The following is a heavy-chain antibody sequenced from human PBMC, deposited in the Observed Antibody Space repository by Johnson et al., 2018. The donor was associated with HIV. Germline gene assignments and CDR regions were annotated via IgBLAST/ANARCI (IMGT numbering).Heavy chain of an antibody. CDR3: ARYPTTVVSFDAFDI. CDR2: IWYDGSNK. D-gene: IGHD4-23*01. V-gene: IGHV3-33*08. CDR1: GFTFSSYG. J-gene: IGHJ3*02. Sequence: QVQLVESGGGLVQPGGSLRLSCAASGFTFSSYGMHWVRQAPGKGLEWVAVIWYDGSNKYYADSVKGRFTIARDNSKNTLYLQMNSMRAEDTAVYYCARYPTTVVSFDAFDIWGQGTMVTVSS.